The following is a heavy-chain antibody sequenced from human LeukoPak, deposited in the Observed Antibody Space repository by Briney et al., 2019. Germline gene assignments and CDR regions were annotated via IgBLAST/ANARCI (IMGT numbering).Heavy chain of an antibody. J-gene: IGHJ4*02. D-gene: IGHD6-19*01. CDR2: IWYDGSNK. V-gene: IGHV3-33*01. CDR1: GFTFSSYG. Sequence: GRSLRLSCAASGFTFSSYGMHWVRQAPGKGLEWVAVIWYDGSNKYYADSVKGRFTISRDNSKNTLYLQMNSLRAEDTAVYYCARGSGWFPFDYWGQGTLVTVSS. CDR3: ARGSGWFPFDY.